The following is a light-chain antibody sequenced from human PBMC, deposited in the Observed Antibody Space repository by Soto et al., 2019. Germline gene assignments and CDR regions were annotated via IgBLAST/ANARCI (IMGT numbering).Light chain of an antibody. V-gene: IGKV1-33*01. CDR2: GAS. CDR1: QDISNY. Sequence: DIQMTQSPSSLSASVGDRVTITCQASQDISNYLNWYQQKPGKAPKLLIYGASNLETGVPLRFSGSCSGTDFTITISSLQPEDIATYSWQQYDNPVTFGGGTKVEI. CDR3: QQYDNPVT. J-gene: IGKJ4*01.